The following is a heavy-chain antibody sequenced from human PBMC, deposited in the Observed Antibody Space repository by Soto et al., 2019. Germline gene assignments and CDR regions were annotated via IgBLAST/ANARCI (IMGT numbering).Heavy chain of an antibody. J-gene: IGHJ5*02. D-gene: IGHD3-3*01. CDR1: GGSVSSGSYC. CDR2: IYYSGTT. Sequence: SETLSLTCTVSGGSVSSGSYCWSWIRQPPGKGLEWIGYIYYSGTTNYNPSLKSRVTISVDTSKNQFSLKLSSVTAADTAVYYCARLHYDFWSGYYRENWFDPWGQGTLVTVSS. V-gene: IGHV4-61*01. CDR3: ARLHYDFWSGYYRENWFDP.